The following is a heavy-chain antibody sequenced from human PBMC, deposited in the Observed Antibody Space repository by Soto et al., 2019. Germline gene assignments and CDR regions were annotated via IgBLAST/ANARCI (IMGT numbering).Heavy chain of an antibody. CDR3: ARGYCSGGSCYLGWFDP. V-gene: IGHV4-59*08. Sequence: SETLSLTCTVSGGSISSYYWSWIRQPPGKGLEWIGYIYYSGSTNYNPSLKSRVTISVDTSKNQFSLKLSSVTAADTAVYYCARGYCSGGSCYLGWFDPWGQGTLVTVSS. J-gene: IGHJ5*02. CDR1: GGSISSYY. CDR2: IYYSGST. D-gene: IGHD2-15*01.